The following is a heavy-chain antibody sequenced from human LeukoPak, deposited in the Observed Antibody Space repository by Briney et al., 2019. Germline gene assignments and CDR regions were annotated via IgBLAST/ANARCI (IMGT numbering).Heavy chain of an antibody. CDR3: ARDLDSSSGAFDI. D-gene: IGHD6-13*01. V-gene: IGHV4-30-4*01. J-gene: IGHJ3*02. CDR1: GGSISSGDYY. CDR2: IYYSGST. Sequence: SQTLSLTCTVSGGSISSGDYYWSWIRQPPGKGLEWIGYIYYSGSTYYNPSLKSRVTMSVDTSKNQFSLKLSSVTAADTAVYYCARDLDSSSGAFDIWGQGTMVTVSS.